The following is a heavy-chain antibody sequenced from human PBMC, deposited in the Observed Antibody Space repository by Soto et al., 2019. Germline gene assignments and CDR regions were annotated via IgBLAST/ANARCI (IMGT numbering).Heavy chain of an antibody. V-gene: IGHV1-24*01. CDR1: GHTLNEFS. CDR3: AAVGTRSLQSACDY. CDR2: FDPEDGET. J-gene: IGHJ4*02. D-gene: IGHD1-1*01. Sequence: QVQLVQSGAEVKKPGASVKVSCKVSGHTLNEFSMHWVRQAPGKGLEWMGGFDPEDGETIYAQRFQGRVTMTEDTSTDAAYTELSSLRSEDTAVYYCAAVGTRSLQSACDYWGQGNVVNVSS.